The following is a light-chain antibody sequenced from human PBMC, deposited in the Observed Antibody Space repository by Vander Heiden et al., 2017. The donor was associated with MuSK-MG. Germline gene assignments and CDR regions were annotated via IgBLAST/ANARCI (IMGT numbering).Light chain of an antibody. CDR1: SRDVGAYNY. CDR3: SSYVRRTNMRV. V-gene: IGLV2-14*03. CDR2: DVS. J-gene: IGLJ3*02. Sequence: QSALTQPASVSGSPGQSITISCTGSSRDVGAYNYFSWCQHPSGKAPKLMLYDVSIRPAGVSYRFSGSKSGNTASLTISGLQAEEGADYYCSSYVRRTNMRVFGGGTRLTVL.